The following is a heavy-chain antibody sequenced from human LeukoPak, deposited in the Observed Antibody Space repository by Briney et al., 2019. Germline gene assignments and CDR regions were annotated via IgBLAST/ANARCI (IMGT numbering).Heavy chain of an antibody. Sequence: SETLSLTCTVSGGSISSYYWSWIRQPPGKGLEWIGYIYYTGSTYYNPSLKSRVTISVDTSKNQFSLKLSSVTAADTAVYYCARHKSDYGSGSYAFDIWGQGTMVTVSS. CDR1: GGSISSYY. CDR3: ARHKSDYGSGSYAFDI. D-gene: IGHD3-10*01. V-gene: IGHV4-59*08. J-gene: IGHJ3*02. CDR2: IYYTGST.